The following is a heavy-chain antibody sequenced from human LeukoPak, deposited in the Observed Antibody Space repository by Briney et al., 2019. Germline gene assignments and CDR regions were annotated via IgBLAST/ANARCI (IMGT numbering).Heavy chain of an antibody. Sequence: GASVKVSCKASGYTFTDYYMHWVRQAPGQGLEGMGWINPNSGSTNYAQKFHGRVTMTRDTSISTAYTELSRLRSDDTAVYYCARGLYAIANNVVDAFERGGQGTMVTVSS. D-gene: IGHD2-21*01. CDR2: INPNSGST. CDR1: GYTFTDYY. J-gene: IGHJ3*02. V-gene: IGHV1-2*02. CDR3: ARGLYAIANNVVDAFER.